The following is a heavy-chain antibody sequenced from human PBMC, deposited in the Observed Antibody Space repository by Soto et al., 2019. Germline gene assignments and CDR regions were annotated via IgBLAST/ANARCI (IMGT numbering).Heavy chain of an antibody. V-gene: IGHV3-66*01. CDR1: GFTVSTNY. CDR2: IYSGGST. J-gene: IGHJ4*02. CDR3: ARGEPHHYFDY. Sequence: ESGGGLVHPGGSLRLSCAASGFTVSTNYMNWVRQAPGKGLEWVSVIYSGGSTYYADSVKGRFTISRDNSKNTLFLQMNSLRVEDTAVYYCARGEPHHYFDYWGQGTLVTVSS. D-gene: IGHD3-16*01.